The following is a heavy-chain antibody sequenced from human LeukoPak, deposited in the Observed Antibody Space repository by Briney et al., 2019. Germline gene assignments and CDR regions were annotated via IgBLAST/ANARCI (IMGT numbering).Heavy chain of an antibody. J-gene: IGHJ3*01. Sequence: PSETLSLTCTVSGGSISSSSFYWGWIRQPPGKGLEWIGSIYYSGSTYYNPSLKSRVTISVDTSKNEFSPRLRCVTAADTAVDYCAHFRGGAFDFWGRGTMVTVSS. V-gene: IGHV4-39*01. CDR1: GGSISSSSFY. CDR3: AHFRGGAFDF. D-gene: IGHD3-16*01. CDR2: IYYSGST.